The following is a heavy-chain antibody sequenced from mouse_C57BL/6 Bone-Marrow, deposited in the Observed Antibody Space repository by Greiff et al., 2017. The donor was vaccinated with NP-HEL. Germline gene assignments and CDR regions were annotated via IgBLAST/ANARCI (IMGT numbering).Heavy chain of an antibody. Sequence: EVKVVESGGDLVKPGGSLKLSCAASGFTFSSYGMSWVRQTPDKRLEWVATISSGGSYTYYPDSVKGRFTISRDNAKNTLYLQMSSLKSEDTAMYYCARRGLRRYFDVWGTGTTVTVSS. D-gene: IGHD2-4*01. CDR3: ARRGLRRYFDV. J-gene: IGHJ1*03. V-gene: IGHV5-6*02. CDR2: ISSGGSYT. CDR1: GFTFSSYG.